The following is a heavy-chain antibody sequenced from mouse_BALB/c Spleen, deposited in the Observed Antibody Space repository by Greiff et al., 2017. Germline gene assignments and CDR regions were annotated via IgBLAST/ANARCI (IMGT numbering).Heavy chain of an antibody. V-gene: IGHV2-2*02. CDR1: GFSLTSYG. CDR3: ARNRRPYYFDY. CDR2: IWSGGST. J-gene: IGHJ2*01. Sequence: VKVVESGPGLVQPSQSLSITCTVSGFSLTSYGVHWVRQSPGKGLEWLGVIWSGGSTDYNAAFISRLSISKDNSKSQVFFKMNSLQANDTAIYYCARNRRPYYFDYWGQGTTLTVSS.